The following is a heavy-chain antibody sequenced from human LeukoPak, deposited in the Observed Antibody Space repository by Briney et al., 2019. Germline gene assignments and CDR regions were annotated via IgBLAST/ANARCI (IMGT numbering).Heavy chain of an antibody. CDR2: ISSSSSYI. V-gene: IGHV3-21*01. CDR1: GFTFSSCS. CDR3: ARVQALNWFDP. J-gene: IGHJ5*02. D-gene: IGHD4-11*01. Sequence: GGSLRLSCAASGFTFSSCSMNWVRQAPGKGLEWVSSISSSSSYIYYADSVKGRFTISRDNAKNSLYLQMNSLRAEDTAVYYCARVQALNWFDPWGQGTLVTVSS.